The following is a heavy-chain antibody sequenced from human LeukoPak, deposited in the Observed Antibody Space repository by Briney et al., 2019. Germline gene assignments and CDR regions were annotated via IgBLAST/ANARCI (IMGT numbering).Heavy chain of an antibody. D-gene: IGHD3-22*01. J-gene: IGHJ3*02. CDR2: IYSGGST. CDR3: ARDKFDSSGYYLAFDI. Sequence: GGSLRLSCAASGFTVSSNYMSWVRQAPGKGLEWVSVIYSGGSTYYADSVKGRFTISRDNSKNTLYLQMNSLRAEDTAAYYCARDKFDSSGYYLAFDIWGQGTMVTVSS. V-gene: IGHV3-53*01. CDR1: GFTVSSNY.